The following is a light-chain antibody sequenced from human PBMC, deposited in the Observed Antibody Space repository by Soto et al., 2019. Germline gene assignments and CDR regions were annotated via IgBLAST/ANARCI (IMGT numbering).Light chain of an antibody. CDR1: QSVSSN. V-gene: IGKV3-15*01. J-gene: IGKJ1*01. CDR3: QQYADWPRT. CDR2: GAS. Sequence: EIVLTQSPGTLSLSPVERATLSCSSSQSVSSNYLAWYQQKPGQAPRLLIYGASTRATGIPARFSGSGSGTEFTLTISSLQSGDFAVYYCQQYADWPRTFGQGTKVDIK.